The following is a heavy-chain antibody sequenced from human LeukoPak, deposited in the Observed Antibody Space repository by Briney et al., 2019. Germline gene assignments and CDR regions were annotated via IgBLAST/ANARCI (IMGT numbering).Heavy chain of an antibody. CDR3: SRGPIQLWLHNGMDV. CDR1: GFTFGDHA. V-gene: IGHV3-49*04. Sequence: GRSLRLSCTTSGFTFGDHAMSWVRQAPGKGLEWVGFIRSKTYRGTTEYAASVKDRFTISRDDSRSIAYLQMSSLKIEDTAVYFCSRGPIQLWLHNGMDVWGQGTTVTVSS. J-gene: IGHJ6*02. D-gene: IGHD5-18*01. CDR2: IRSKTYRGTT.